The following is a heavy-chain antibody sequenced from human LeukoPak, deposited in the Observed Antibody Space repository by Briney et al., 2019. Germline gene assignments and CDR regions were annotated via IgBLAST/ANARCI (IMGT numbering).Heavy chain of an antibody. Sequence: SETLSLTCAVFRGSPGGYSWNWIRQPPGKGLEWIGEINHGGTTNYNPSLKSRVTISVDTSRNQFSLKLNSVTAADTAVYYCAREVGPGWYYYGLDVWGQGTTVTVSS. D-gene: IGHD2-15*01. J-gene: IGHJ6*02. CDR2: INHGGTT. CDR3: AREVGPGWYYYGLDV. V-gene: IGHV4-34*01. CDR1: RGSPGGYS.